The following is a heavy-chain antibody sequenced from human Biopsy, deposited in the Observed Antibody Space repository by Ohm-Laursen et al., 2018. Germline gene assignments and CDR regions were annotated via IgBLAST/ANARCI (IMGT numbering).Heavy chain of an antibody. Sequence: SVSVVCKTSAGTFTNYAISWVRQALGEGLEWMGGIIAVSGLVNYAPKFQGRVSITADKSTTTAYMELSNLKSEDTAVYYCATPFQYYDSWGGYPPFDHWGQGTLVAVSS. V-gene: IGHV1-69*17. CDR2: IIAVSGLV. CDR3: ATPFQYYDSWGGYPPFDH. CDR1: AGTFTNYA. J-gene: IGHJ4*02. D-gene: IGHD3-3*01.